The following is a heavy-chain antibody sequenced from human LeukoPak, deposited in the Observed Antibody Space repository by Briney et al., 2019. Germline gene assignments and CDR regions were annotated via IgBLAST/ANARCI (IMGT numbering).Heavy chain of an antibody. CDR3: AGGWEYQLLPFDY. J-gene: IGHJ4*02. CDR1: GGTFSSYA. V-gene: IGHV1-69*04. CDR2: IIPILGIA. Sequence: ASVKVSCKASGGTFSSYAISWVRQAPGQGLEWMGRIIPILGIANYAQKFQGRVTITADKSTSTAYMELSSLRSEDTAVYYCAGGWEYQLLPFDYWGQGTLVTVSS. D-gene: IGHD2-2*01.